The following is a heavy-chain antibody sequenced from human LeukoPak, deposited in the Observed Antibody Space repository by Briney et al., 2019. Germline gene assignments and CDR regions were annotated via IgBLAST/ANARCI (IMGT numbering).Heavy chain of an antibody. CDR2: IIPIFGTA. J-gene: IGHJ6*03. CDR1: GGTFSSYA. Sequence: GSSVKVSCKASGGTFSSYAISWVRQAPGQGLEWMGGIIPIFGTANYAQKFQGRVTITTDESTSTAYMELSSLRSEDTAVYYCARVGAPSKFPHPYYYYMDVWGKGTTVTVSS. CDR3: ARVGAPSKFPHPYYYYMDV. D-gene: IGHD3-16*01. V-gene: IGHV1-69*05.